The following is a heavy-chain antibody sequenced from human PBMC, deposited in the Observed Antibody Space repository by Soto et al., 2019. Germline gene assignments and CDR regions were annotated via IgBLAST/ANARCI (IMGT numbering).Heavy chain of an antibody. CDR3: ARDNREAAQGEDYFDY. CDR2: IYHSGST. CDR1: GGSISSSNW. Sequence: SETLSLTCAVSGGSISSSNWWSWVRQPPGKGLEWIGEIYHSGSTNYNPSLKSRVTISVDTSKNQFSLKLSSVTAADTAVYYCARDNREAAQGEDYFDYWGQGTLVTVSS. J-gene: IGHJ4*02. V-gene: IGHV4-4*02. D-gene: IGHD6-6*01.